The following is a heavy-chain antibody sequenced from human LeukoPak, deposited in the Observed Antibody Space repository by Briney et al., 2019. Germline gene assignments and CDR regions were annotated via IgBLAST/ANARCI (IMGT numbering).Heavy chain of an antibody. CDR2: LNAGNGNT. D-gene: IGHD3-10*01. CDR1: GYTCTSYA. J-gene: IGHJ5*02. CDR3: ARETASTTYFYGSGSPGDNWIDP. Sequence: VASVKVSCKASGYTCTSYAIHWVRQAPGQRLEWMGWLNAGNGNTIYSQKFQGRVTITRDTSASTAYMDLSSLRSEDTAVYYCARETASTTYFYGSGSPGDNWIDPWGEGTLVTVSS. V-gene: IGHV1-3*01.